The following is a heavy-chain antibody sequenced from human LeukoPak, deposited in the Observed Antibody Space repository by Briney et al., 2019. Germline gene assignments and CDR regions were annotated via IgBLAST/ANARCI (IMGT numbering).Heavy chain of an antibody. J-gene: IGHJ4*02. CDR1: GYTFTNYG. Sequence: ASVKVSCKASGYTFTNYGISWVRQAPGQGPEWMGWISAYNGNTNCARKLQGRVTMTADTYTSAVQMELRSLRSDDTAVYYCARDRDEYVWGSYRPRAMGYWGQGTLVTVSS. CDR2: ISAYNGNT. D-gene: IGHD3-16*02. V-gene: IGHV1-18*01. CDR3: ARDRDEYVWGSYRPRAMGY.